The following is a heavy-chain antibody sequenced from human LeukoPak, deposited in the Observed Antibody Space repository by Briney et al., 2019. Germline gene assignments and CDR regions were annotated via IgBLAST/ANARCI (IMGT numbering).Heavy chain of an antibody. Sequence: GGSLRLSCAASGFTFSSYSMNWVRQAPGKGLEWVSSISSSSSYIYYADSVKGRFTISRDNAKNSLYLQMNSPRAEDTAVYYCARDQLSVGASDYWGQGTLVTVSS. CDR2: ISSSSSYI. CDR1: GFTFSSYS. V-gene: IGHV3-21*01. CDR3: ARDQLSVGASDY. J-gene: IGHJ4*02. D-gene: IGHD1-26*01.